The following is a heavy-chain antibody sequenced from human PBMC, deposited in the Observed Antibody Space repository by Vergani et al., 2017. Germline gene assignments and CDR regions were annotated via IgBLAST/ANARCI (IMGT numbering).Heavy chain of an antibody. J-gene: IGHJ4*02. CDR2: ISYDGSNK. CDR3: AKATYSSGPDY. Sequence: QVQLVESGGGVVQPGRSLRLSCAASGFTFSSYGMHWVRQAPGKGLEWVAVISYDGSNKYYADSVKGRFTISRDNSKNTLYLQMNSLRAEDTAVYYCAKATYSSGPDYWGQGTLVTVPS. CDR1: GFTFSSYG. D-gene: IGHD6-19*01. V-gene: IGHV3-30*18.